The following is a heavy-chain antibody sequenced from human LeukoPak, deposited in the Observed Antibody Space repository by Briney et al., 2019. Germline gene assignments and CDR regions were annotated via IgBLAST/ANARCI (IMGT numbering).Heavy chain of an antibody. Sequence: GGSLRLSCAASGFTFSSYAMHWVRQAPGKGLEWVAVISYDGSNKYYADSVKGRFTISRDNSKNTLYLQMNSLRAEDTAVYYCARDRSSWYRDFDYWGQGTLVTVSS. CDR1: GFTFSSYA. D-gene: IGHD6-13*01. J-gene: IGHJ4*02. V-gene: IGHV3-30-3*01. CDR2: ISYDGSNK. CDR3: ARDRSSWYRDFDY.